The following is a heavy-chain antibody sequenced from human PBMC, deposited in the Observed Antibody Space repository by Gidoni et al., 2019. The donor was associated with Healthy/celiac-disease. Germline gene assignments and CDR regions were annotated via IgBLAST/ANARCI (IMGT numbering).Heavy chain of an antibody. Sequence: QVQLLQSGAEVKKPGASAKASCKASGYTFTSYGISWVRQAPGQGLEWMGWNSAYNGNTNYAQKLKGKVTMTTDTTTSTAYMELRSLGSDDTAVYYCERDSGDYYESSGYYSGEYFQHWGQGTLVTVSS. V-gene: IGHV1-18*04. J-gene: IGHJ1*01. CDR3: ERDSGDYYESSGYYSGEYFQH. D-gene: IGHD3-22*01. CDR2: NSAYNGNT. CDR1: GYTFTSYG.